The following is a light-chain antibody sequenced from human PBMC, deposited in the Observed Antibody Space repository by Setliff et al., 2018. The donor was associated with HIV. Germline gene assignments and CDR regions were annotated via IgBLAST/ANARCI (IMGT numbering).Light chain of an antibody. Sequence: QSALAQPASVSGSPGRSITISCTGTSSDVGAYNQVSWYQQHPGKAPKLMIYDVDQRPSGVSDRFSGSKSGNTASLTMSGLQAEDDADYYCSSYTSSKSHVFGTGTKVTVL. CDR3: SSYTSSKSHV. CDR1: SSDVGAYNQ. V-gene: IGLV2-14*03. J-gene: IGLJ1*01. CDR2: DVD.